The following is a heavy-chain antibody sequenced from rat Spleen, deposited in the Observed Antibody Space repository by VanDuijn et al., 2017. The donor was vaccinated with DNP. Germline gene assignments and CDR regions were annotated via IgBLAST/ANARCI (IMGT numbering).Heavy chain of an antibody. CDR3: ARDAGGPFDY. J-gene: IGHJ2*01. CDR2: ISNGVGST. CDR1: GFTFNNYY. V-gene: IGHV5-31*01. Sequence: EVQLVESGGDLVQPGGSLKLSCIASGFTFNNYYMTWIRQVPGTGLEWVASISNGVGSTYYPDSVKGRFTISRDNAKNTLQLQMNNLRSEDTATYYCARDAGGPFDYWGQGVMVTVSS. D-gene: IGHD1-11*01.